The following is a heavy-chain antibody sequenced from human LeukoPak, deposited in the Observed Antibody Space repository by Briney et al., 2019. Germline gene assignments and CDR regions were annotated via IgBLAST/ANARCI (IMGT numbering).Heavy chain of an antibody. J-gene: IGHJ5*02. D-gene: IGHD5-12*01. CDR2: IYYSGST. V-gene: IGHV4-59*08. Sequence: SETLSLTCTVSGGSISSYYWSWIRQPPGKGLEWIGYIYYSGSTNYNPSLKSRVTISVDTSKNQFSLKLSSVTAADTAVYYCARQGSPDIVATIIWANWFDPWGQGTLVTVSS. CDR3: ARQGSPDIVATIIWANWFDP. CDR1: GGSISSYY.